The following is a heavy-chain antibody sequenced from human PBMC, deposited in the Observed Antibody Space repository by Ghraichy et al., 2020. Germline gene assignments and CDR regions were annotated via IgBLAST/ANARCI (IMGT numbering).Heavy chain of an antibody. D-gene: IGHD3-3*01. V-gene: IGHV4-34*01. Sequence: SETLSLTCGVYGGSFSGDYWSWIRQPPGKGLEWIGEINRRGIFNYNPSLKSRVSISVDTTRKQFSLKLSSVTAADTALYYCASGSGYFWANSWGQGVLVTVSS. J-gene: IGHJ4*02. CDR3: ASGSGYFWANS. CDR2: INRRGIF. CDR1: GGSFSGDY.